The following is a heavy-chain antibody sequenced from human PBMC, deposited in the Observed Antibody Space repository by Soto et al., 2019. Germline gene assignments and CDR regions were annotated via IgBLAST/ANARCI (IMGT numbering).Heavy chain of an antibody. D-gene: IGHD2-2*01. V-gene: IGHV3-30-3*01. CDR1: GFTFSSYA. CDR3: ARGPSSLTRFDY. CDR2: ISYDGSNK. Sequence: GGSLRLSCAASGFTFSSYAMHWVRQAPGKGLEWVAVISYDGSNKYYADSVKGRFTISRDNSKNTLYLQMNSLRAEDTAVYFCARGPSSLTRFDYWGQGTLVTVSS. J-gene: IGHJ4*02.